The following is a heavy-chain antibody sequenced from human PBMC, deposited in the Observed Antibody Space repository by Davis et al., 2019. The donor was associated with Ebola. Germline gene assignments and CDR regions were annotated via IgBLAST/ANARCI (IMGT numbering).Heavy chain of an antibody. CDR3: AGGRGYSSSCSVYYYGMDV. D-gene: IGHD6-13*01. CDR2: INHSGST. Sequence: SETLSLTCAAYGCPFSGYYWSWIRQPPGKGLEWIGEINHSGSTNYNPSLKSRVTISVDTSKNQFSLKLSSVTDADTAVYYCAGGRGYSSSCSVYYYGMDVWGRGTTVTVSS. J-gene: IGHJ6*02. CDR1: GCPFSGYY. V-gene: IGHV4-34*01.